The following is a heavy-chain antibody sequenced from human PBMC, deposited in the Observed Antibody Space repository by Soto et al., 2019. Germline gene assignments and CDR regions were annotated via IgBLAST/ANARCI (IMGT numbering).Heavy chain of an antibody. CDR3: ARQAARNYIDS. J-gene: IGHJ4*02. D-gene: IGHD6-6*01. CDR2: IDSRGRTL. Sequence: GGSLRLSCVASGFTFSDYSMSWIRQAPGKGLEWLAFIDSRGRTLSYADSVKGRFTISRDNAENSLYLQMDSLRADDTAVYYCARQAARNYIDSWGQGNSVTVYS. V-gene: IGHV3-11*01. CDR1: GFTFSDYS.